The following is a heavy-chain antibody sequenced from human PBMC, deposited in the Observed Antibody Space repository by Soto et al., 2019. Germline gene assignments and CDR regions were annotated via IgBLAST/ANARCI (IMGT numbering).Heavy chain of an antibody. D-gene: IGHD1-26*01. CDR3: ATHREGATYSFDY. Sequence: QMQLVQSGPEVKKPGTSVKVSCKASTFTFTSSAVQWVRQARGQRLEWIGWIVVGTGNTKYAQNFQERVTITRDMSSGPAYFELSSLRSEDTAVYYCATHREGATYSFDYLGQGTLLTVSS. J-gene: IGHJ4*02. CDR1: TFTFTSSA. CDR2: IVVGTGNT. V-gene: IGHV1-58*01.